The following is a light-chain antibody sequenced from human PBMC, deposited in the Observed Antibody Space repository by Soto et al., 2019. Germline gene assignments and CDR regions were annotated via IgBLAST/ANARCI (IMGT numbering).Light chain of an antibody. V-gene: IGKV3-11*01. CDR1: QSVRNY. Sequence: EIVLTQSPDTLSLSPGERATLSCRASQSVRNYLAWYQQRPGQAPRLLIFDASKRATGIPARFSGSGSGTDFTLTISSLEPEDFAVYYCQQRSTWLTFGGGTKLEIK. J-gene: IGKJ4*01. CDR3: QQRSTWLT. CDR2: DAS.